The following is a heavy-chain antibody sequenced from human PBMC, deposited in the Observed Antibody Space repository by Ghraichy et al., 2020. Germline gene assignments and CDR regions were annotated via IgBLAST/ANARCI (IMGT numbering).Heavy chain of an antibody. CDR1: GFTFSDYY. Sequence: GGSLRLSCAASGFTFSDYYMSWIRQAPGKGLEWVSYISSSSSYTNYADSVKGRFTISRDNAKNSLYLQMNSLRAEDTAVYYCARPAAAYGMDVWGQGTTVTVSS. J-gene: IGHJ6*02. D-gene: IGHD6-13*01. V-gene: IGHV3-11*06. CDR3: ARPAAAYGMDV. CDR2: ISSSSSYT.